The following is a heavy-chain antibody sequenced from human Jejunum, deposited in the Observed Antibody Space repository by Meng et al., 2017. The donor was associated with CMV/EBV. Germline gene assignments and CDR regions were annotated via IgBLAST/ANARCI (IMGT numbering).Heavy chain of an antibody. CDR3: ARAGCTNGVCYDFDY. CDR2: IYYSGST. J-gene: IGHJ4*02. D-gene: IGHD2-8*01. V-gene: IGHV4-39*07. Sequence: SGGSISSNSYYWGWIRQPPGTGLEWIGSIYYSGSTYYNPSLKSRVTISVDTSKNQFSLKLSSVTAADTAVYYCARAGCTNGVCYDFDYWGQGTLVTVSS. CDR1: GGSISSNSYY.